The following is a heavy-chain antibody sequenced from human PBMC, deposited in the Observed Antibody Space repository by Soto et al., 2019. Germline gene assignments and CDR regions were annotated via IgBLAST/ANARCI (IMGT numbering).Heavy chain of an antibody. D-gene: IGHD3-10*01. V-gene: IGHV4-31*03. CDR3: ARDSLESAGFDY. CDR1: GGSISSGGYY. CDR2: IYYSGST. J-gene: IGHJ4*02. Sequence: TLSLTCTVSGGSISSGGYYWSWIRQHPGKGLEWIGYIYYSGSTYYNPSLKSRVTISVDTSKNQFSLKLSSVTAADTAVYYCARDSLESAGFDYWGQGTLVTVPS.